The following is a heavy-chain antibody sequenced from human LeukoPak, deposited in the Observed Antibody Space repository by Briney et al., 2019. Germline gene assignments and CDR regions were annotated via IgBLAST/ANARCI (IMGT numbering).Heavy chain of an antibody. CDR2: INYSGNT. CDR1: GGSISSDY. CDR3: ARVGTTGYHYYMDV. Sequence: SETLSLTCTVSGGSISSDYWSWIWQPPGKGLEWIGYINYSGNTDYNPSLKSRITISIDTSENQFSLKLSSVTAADTAVYYCARVGTTGYHYYMDVWGKGTTVTVSS. V-gene: IGHV4-59*01. D-gene: IGHD4-17*01. J-gene: IGHJ6*03.